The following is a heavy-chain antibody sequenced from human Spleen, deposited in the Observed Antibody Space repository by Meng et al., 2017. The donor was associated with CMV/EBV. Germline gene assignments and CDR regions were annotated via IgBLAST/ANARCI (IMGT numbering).Heavy chain of an antibody. Sequence: GESLKISCAASGFTFSSYAMHWVRQAPGKGLEWVAVIWYDGSNKYYADSVKGRFTISRDNSKNTLYLQMNSLRAEDTAVYYCARDPLELLHTTTPLDYWGQGTLVTVSS. D-gene: IGHD1-7*01. V-gene: IGHV3-33*01. CDR3: ARDPLELLHTTTPLDY. CDR1: GFTFSSYA. J-gene: IGHJ4*02. CDR2: IWYDGSNK.